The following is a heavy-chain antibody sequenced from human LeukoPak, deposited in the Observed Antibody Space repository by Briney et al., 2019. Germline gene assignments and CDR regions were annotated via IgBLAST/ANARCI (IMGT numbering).Heavy chain of an antibody. CDR1: GYTFTGYY. D-gene: IGHD6-13*01. Sequence: GGSLRLSCAASGYTFTGYYMHWVRQAPGQGLEWMGRINPNSGGTNYAQKFQGRVTMTRDTSISTAYMELSRLRSDDTAVYYCARDWGYSSTLTPWGQGTLVTVSS. CDR3: ARDWGYSSTLTP. CDR2: INPNSGGT. V-gene: IGHV1-2*06. J-gene: IGHJ5*02.